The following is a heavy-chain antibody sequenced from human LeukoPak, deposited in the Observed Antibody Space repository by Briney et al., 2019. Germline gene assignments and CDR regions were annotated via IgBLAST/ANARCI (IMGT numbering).Heavy chain of an antibody. D-gene: IGHD1-14*01. CDR3: ARRSNPPGRIDH. V-gene: IGHV3-66*04. J-gene: IGHJ4*02. CDR2: IYNSGST. CDR1: GFTFSSYA. Sequence: GGSLTLSCTASGFTFSSYAMHWLRQAPGKGLEWVAAIYNSGSTYYADSVKGRFTISRDNSKNTMYLQMNSLKGEDTAVYYCARRSNPPGRIDHWGQGTLVTVSS.